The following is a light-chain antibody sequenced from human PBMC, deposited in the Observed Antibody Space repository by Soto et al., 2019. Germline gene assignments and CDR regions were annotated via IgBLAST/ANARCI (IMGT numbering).Light chain of an antibody. CDR1: QDIHNY. CDR2: AAS. J-gene: IGKJ1*01. CDR3: QHYYNYPLT. Sequence: AVLLTQSPASFSASTGDRATLTCRASQDIHNYLAWYQQVPGKAPKLLLYAASIWPTGVPSRFSGSGSGTDFTLTIDGLQSEDFAVYFCQHYYNYPLTFGHGTTVE. V-gene: IGKV1-8*01.